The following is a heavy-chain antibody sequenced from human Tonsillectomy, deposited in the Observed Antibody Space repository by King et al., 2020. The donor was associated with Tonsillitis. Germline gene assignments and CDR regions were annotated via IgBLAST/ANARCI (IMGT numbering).Heavy chain of an antibody. CDR2: IFSKDEK. V-gene: IGHV2-26*01. CDR1: GFSLTDAKMG. Sequence: VTLKESGPGLVKPTETLTLTCSVSGFSLTDAKMGVSWIRQPPGKALEWLAHIFSKDEKSYSTSLKSRVSLSQDTSKSQVVLTMTNMDPVDTATYFCARTTRYNWNYDGMDVWGQGTTVTVSS. J-gene: IGHJ6*02. D-gene: IGHD1-20*01. CDR3: ARTTRYNWNYDGMDV.